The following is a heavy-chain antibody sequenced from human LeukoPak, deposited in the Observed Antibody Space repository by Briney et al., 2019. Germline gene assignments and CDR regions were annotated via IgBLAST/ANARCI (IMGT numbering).Heavy chain of an antibody. D-gene: IGHD7-27*01. J-gene: IGHJ4*02. Sequence: GRSLRLSCAASGFTFSSYAMHWVRQAPGKGLEWVAVTSYDGHKKYYADSVKGRFTISRDNSKNTLYLQMNTLRAEDTAGYYCARSTHWELTGDRSYLDYWGQGTLVTVSS. CDR2: TSYDGHKK. CDR1: GFTFSSYA. V-gene: IGHV3-30-3*01. CDR3: ARSTHWELTGDRSYLDY.